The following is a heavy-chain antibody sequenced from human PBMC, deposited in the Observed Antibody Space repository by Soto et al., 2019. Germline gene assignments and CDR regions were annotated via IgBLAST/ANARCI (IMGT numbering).Heavy chain of an antibody. CDR3: ARRDSGGFYRFFDS. J-gene: IGHJ4*02. CDR2: TGSGTGPG. Sequence: EASVKVSCKASGGSLSTNPISWVRQAPGQGLEWMGGTGSGTGPGNHAQKFQGRLTVTADKSTSTVYMELTNLSSEDTAVYYCARRDSGGFYRFFDSWGQGTLVTAPQ. CDR1: GGSLSTNP. V-gene: IGHV1-69*06. D-gene: IGHD2-15*01.